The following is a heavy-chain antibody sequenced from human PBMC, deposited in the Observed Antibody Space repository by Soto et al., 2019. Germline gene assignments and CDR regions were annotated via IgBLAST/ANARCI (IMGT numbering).Heavy chain of an antibody. D-gene: IGHD2-15*01. V-gene: IGHV1-8*01. Sequence: ASVKVSCKSSGYTFTSYDINWVRQATGQGLEWMGWMNPNSGNTGYAQKFQGRVTMTRNTSISTAYMELSSLRSEDTAVYYCARGPYCSGGSCFPYDVWGQGTTVTVSS. CDR2: MNPNSGNT. CDR1: GYTFTSYD. CDR3: ARGPYCSGGSCFPYDV. J-gene: IGHJ6*02.